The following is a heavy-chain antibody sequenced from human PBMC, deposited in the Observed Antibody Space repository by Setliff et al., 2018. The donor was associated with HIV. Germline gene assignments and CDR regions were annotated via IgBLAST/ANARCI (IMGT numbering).Heavy chain of an antibody. J-gene: IGHJ6*04. CDR3: ASGKGVRGVIITGGLDV. V-gene: IGHV4-61*05. D-gene: IGHD3-10*01. Sequence: PSETLSLTCTVSGGSISSSSYYWSWIRQPPGKGLEWIGYIYYSGSTNYNPSLKSRVTISVDTSKNQFSLKLSSVTAADTAVYYCASGKGVRGVIITGGLDVWGKGTTVTVSS. CDR1: GGSISSSSYY. CDR2: IYYSGST.